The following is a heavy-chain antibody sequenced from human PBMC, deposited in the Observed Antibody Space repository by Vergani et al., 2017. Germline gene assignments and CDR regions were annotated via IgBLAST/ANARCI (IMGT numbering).Heavy chain of an antibody. J-gene: IGHJ4*02. CDR2: INPSGGST. CDR1: GYIFTGYS. CDR3: ARPHGDILPPDPRRLDY. V-gene: IGHV1-46*03. Sequence: QVQQVQSGAEVKKPGASVKVSCKTSGYIFTGYSMHWVRQAPGQGLEWMGWINPSGGSTTYAQQFQGRLTMTRDTSTSTVYMDLSNLRSEDTAVYYCARPHGDILPPDPRRLDYWGQGTLVTVSS.